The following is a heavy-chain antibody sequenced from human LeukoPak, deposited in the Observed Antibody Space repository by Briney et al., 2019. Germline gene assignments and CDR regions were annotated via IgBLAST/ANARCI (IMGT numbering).Heavy chain of an antibody. Sequence: GGSLRLSCAASGFIFSSYAMSWVRQAPGKGLEWVSTISGSGGSTYYADSVKGRFTISRDNSKNALYLQMNSLRAEDTAVYYCAKASFLAEGDYWGQGTLVTVSS. CDR2: ISGSGGST. D-gene: IGHD3-3*01. CDR3: AKASFLAEGDY. V-gene: IGHV3-23*01. J-gene: IGHJ4*02. CDR1: GFIFSSYA.